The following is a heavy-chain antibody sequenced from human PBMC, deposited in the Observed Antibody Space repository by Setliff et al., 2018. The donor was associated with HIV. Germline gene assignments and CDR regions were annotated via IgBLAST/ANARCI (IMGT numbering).Heavy chain of an antibody. D-gene: IGHD3-3*01. J-gene: IGHJ5*02. CDR3: ARGSHDSLWSGYGEIWLDP. CDR2: YYSSQNS. V-gene: IGHV4-61*09. Sequence: ASETLSLTCTVSGGSISSGVHYWTWIRQPAGKGLEWIGHYYSSQNSNYNPSLGGRVTISVDTSKNQFSLKLTSVTAADTAVYYCARGSHDSLWSGYGEIWLDPWGQGTPVTVSS. CDR1: GGSISSGVHY.